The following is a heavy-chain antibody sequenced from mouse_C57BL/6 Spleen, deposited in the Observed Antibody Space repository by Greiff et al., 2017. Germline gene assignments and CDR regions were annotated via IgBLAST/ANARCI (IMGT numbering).Heavy chain of an antibody. CDR2: INPGSGGT. CDR1: GYAFTNYL. D-gene: IGHD1-1*01. Sequence: VQLQQSGAELVRPGTSVKVSCKASGYAFTNYLIEWVKQRPGQGLEWIGVINPGSGGTNYNEKFKGKATLTANKSSSTAYLQLSSLTSEDSADYCCARSTYDYGSSYWYFGCWGQGTTLTVAS. J-gene: IGHJ2*01. CDR3: ARSTYDYGSSYWYFGC. V-gene: IGHV1-54*01.